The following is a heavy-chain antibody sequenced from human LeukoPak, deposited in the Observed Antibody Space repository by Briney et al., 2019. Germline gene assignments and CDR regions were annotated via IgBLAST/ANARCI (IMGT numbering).Heavy chain of an antibody. CDR2: ISSSSSTI. CDR3: AREVVAATPDY. D-gene: IGHD2-15*01. Sequence: GGSLRLSCAASGFTFSSYSMNWVRQALGKGLEWVSYISSSSSTIYYADSVKGRFTISRDNAKNSLYLQMNSLRAEDTAVYYCAREVVAATPDYWGQGTLVTVSS. V-gene: IGHV3-48*01. J-gene: IGHJ4*02. CDR1: GFTFSSYS.